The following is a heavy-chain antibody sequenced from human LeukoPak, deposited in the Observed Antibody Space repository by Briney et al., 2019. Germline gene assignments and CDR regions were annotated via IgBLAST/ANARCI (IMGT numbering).Heavy chain of an antibody. CDR1: GFTVSSNY. Sequence: AGSLRLSCAASGFTVSSNYMSWVRQAPGKGLEGVSVIYSCGSTYYADSVKGRFTISRDNSKNTLYLQMNSPRAEDTAVYYWASTVVTPYGAFDIWGQGTMVSVSS. D-gene: IGHD4-23*01. CDR3: ASTVVTPYGAFDI. J-gene: IGHJ3*02. CDR2: IYSCGST. V-gene: IGHV3-53*01.